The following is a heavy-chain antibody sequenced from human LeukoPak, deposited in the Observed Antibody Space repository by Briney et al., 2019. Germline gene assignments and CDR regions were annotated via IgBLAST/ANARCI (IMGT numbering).Heavy chain of an antibody. CDR3: ARDLSRSFNWFDP. CDR1: GFIFSTFN. D-gene: IGHD2/OR15-2a*01. V-gene: IGHV3-21*01. Sequence: GGALRLSCAASGFIFSTFNMAWVRQAAGKGLEWVSSISTTSSYIYYADSMKGRSTISRDNAKNSLYLQLNSLRDDDTAVYYCARDLSRSFNWFDPWGQGTLVTVSS. J-gene: IGHJ5*02. CDR2: ISTTSSYI.